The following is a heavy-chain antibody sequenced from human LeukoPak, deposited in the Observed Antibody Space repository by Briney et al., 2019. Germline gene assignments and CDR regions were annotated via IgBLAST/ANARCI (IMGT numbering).Heavy chain of an antibody. J-gene: IGHJ5*02. Sequence: GESLKISCKASGYSFAIYWIAWVRQMPGKGLEWMGIIYPGDSDTRYSPSFQGQVTISADKSISTAYLQWSSLKASDTAIYYCARCQSGTPDRFDPWGQGTLVTVSS. CDR3: ARCQSGTPDRFDP. V-gene: IGHV5-51*01. D-gene: IGHD1-1*01. CDR1: GYSFAIYW. CDR2: IYPGDSDT.